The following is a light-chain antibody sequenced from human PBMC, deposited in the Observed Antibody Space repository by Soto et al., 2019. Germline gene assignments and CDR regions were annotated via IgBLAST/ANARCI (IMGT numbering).Light chain of an antibody. Sequence: DIQMTQSPSSLSASVGDRVTITCRASQSISNYLNWYQQKPWKAPKLLIYAASSLQSGVPSRFSGSGSGTDFTLTISSLQPEDFATYFCQQSYSSPLTFGGGTKVEIK. CDR2: AAS. CDR1: QSISNY. J-gene: IGKJ4*01. V-gene: IGKV1-39*01. CDR3: QQSYSSPLT.